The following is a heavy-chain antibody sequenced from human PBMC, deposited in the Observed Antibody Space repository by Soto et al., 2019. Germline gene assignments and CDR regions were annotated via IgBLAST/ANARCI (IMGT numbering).Heavy chain of an antibody. V-gene: IGHV1-2*04. Sequence: GASVKVSCKASGYTFTYYYIHWIRQYPGQGLEWMGWINPDSGGTIYTQNSQGWVTMTRDTSISTAYMDVSRLRSDDTAIYYCARSGSSDVVTADHRLDIWGQGTMVTVSS. CDR1: GYTFTYYY. D-gene: IGHD2-15*01. CDR2: INPDSGGT. J-gene: IGHJ3*02. CDR3: ARSGSSDVVTADHRLDI.